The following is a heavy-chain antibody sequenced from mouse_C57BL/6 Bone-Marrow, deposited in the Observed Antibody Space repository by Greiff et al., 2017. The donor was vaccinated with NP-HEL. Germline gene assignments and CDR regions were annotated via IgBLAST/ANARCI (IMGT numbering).Heavy chain of an antibody. D-gene: IGHD2-5*01. Sequence: QVQLKQSGAELARPGASVKLSCKASGYTFTSYGISWVKQRTGQGLEWIGEIYPRSGNTYYNEKFKGKATLTADKSSSTAYMELRSLTSEDSAVYFYAISYYSNYDAYWGQGTLVTVSA. CDR1: GYTFTSYG. J-gene: IGHJ3*01. V-gene: IGHV1-81*01. CDR2: IYPRSGNT. CDR3: AISYYSNYDAY.